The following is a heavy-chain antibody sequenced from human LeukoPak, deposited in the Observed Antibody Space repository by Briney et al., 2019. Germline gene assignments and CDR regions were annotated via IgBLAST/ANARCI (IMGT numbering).Heavy chain of an antibody. D-gene: IGHD3-22*01. CDR3: ASGSYYDSSGYDYFDY. J-gene: IGHJ4*02. Sequence: GGSLGLSCAASGFTFSSYAMSWVRQAPGKGLEWVSAISGSGGSTYYADSVKGRFTISRDNSKNTLYLQMNSLRAEDTAVYYCASGSYYDSSGYDYFDYWGQGTLVTVSS. V-gene: IGHV3-23*01. CDR2: ISGSGGST. CDR1: GFTFSSYA.